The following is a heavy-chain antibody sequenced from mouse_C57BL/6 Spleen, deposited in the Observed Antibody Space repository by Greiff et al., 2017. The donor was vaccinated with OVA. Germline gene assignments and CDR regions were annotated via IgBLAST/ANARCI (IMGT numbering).Heavy chain of an antibody. D-gene: IGHD1-1*01. CDR3: ASYYYGSSYEGFDY. V-gene: IGHV1-82*01. CDR2: IYPGDGDT. Sequence: QVQLQQSGPELVKPGASVKISCKASGYAFSSSWMNWVKQRPGKGLEWIGRIYPGDGDTNYNGKFKGKATLTADKSSSTAYMQLSSLTSEDSAVYFCASYYYGSSYEGFDYWGQGTTLTVSS. CDR1: GYAFSSSW. J-gene: IGHJ2*01.